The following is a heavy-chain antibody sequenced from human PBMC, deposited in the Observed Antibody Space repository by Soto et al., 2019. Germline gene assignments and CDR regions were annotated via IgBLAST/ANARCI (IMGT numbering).Heavy chain of an antibody. J-gene: IGHJ4*02. CDR3: DRSRFHDSSGYYYG. CDR2: INPNSGGT. D-gene: IGHD3-22*01. CDR1: RYTFTGYY. Sequence: ASLKVACKPYRYTFTGYYMHSVRRSPGQGLGWMGWINPNSGGTNYGQKFQGRVTMTRDTSSSTAYMELSRLRSDGTAVDYCDRSRFHDSSGYYYGWGQGTLVTVSS. V-gene: IGHV1-2*02.